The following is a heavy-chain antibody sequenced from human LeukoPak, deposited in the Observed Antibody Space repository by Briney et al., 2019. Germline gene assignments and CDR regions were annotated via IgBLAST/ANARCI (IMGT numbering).Heavy chain of an antibody. V-gene: IGHV3-48*01. CDR2: ISSSSRTI. Sequence: GGSLRLSCAASGFTFSSYSMNWVRQAPGKGLEWVSYISSSSRTIYNTDSVKGRFTISRDNAKNSLYLQMNSLRAEDTAIYYCATSTAAAGTDWGQGTLVTVSS. D-gene: IGHD6-13*01. J-gene: IGHJ4*02. CDR1: GFTFSSYS. CDR3: ATSTAAAGTD.